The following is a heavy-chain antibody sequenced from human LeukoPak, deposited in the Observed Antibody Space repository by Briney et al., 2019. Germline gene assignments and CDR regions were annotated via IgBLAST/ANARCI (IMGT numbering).Heavy chain of an antibody. V-gene: IGHV3-7*03. CDR2: LNLDGSDK. CDR3: AKPRNTYVPLPIDY. J-gene: IGHJ4*02. Sequence: GGSLRLSCVVSGFTFSESWMSWVRQAPGKGLGWVASLNLDGSDKYYVDSVKGRFTISRDNAENSLYLQMDSLRAEDTAVYYCAKPRNTYVPLPIDYWGQGTLVTVSS. CDR1: GFTFSESW. D-gene: IGHD5-18*01.